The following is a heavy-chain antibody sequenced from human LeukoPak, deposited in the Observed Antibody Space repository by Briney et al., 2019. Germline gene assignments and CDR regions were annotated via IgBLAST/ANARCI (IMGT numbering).Heavy chain of an antibody. D-gene: IGHD5-12*01. CDR1: GFTFGDFP. CDR2: IRSQLYGGTT. J-gene: IGHJ4*02. CDR3: TRDGYSGYDPYYFDY. V-gene: IGHV3-49*03. Sequence: GGALRLSCSTSGFTFGDFPMTGFRQAPGKGLEWVGFIRSQLYGGTTEYAVSVKGRFTISRDDSKSIAYLQMNSLKSEDTAVYYCTRDGYSGYDPYYFDYWGQGILVTVSS.